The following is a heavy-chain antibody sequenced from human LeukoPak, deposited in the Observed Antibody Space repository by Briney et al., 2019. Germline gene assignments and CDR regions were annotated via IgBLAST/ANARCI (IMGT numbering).Heavy chain of an antibody. J-gene: IGHJ3*01. Sequence: GASVKVSCKASGYTFVAHYIHWLRQAPGQGLEYMGWINPTAGDTNFAEKLKGRVTLTRDTSSTTVYMEVTRLTFADTAVYYCARGMYSSSESFDVWGQGTMVVVSS. CDR3: ARGMYSSSESFDV. CDR1: GYTFVAHY. CDR2: INPTAGDT. V-gene: IGHV1-2*02. D-gene: IGHD3-22*01.